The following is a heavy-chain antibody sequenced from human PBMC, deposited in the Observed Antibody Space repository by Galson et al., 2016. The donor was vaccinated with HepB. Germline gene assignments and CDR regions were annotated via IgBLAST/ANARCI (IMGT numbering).Heavy chain of an antibody. CDR2: IYSGGSA. Sequence: SLRLSCAASGFTVSSNYMSWVRQAPGKGLEWVSLIYSGGSAYYADSVKGRFTISRDNSKNTLYFQMNSLRAEDTAVYYCARGSPVGSNHFDYWGQGTLVTVSS. CDR3: ARGSPVGSNHFDY. CDR1: GFTVSSNY. D-gene: IGHD1-26*01. V-gene: IGHV3-53*01. J-gene: IGHJ4*02.